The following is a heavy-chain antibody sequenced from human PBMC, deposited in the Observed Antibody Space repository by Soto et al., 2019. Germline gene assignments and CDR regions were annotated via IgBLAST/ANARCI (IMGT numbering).Heavy chain of an antibody. J-gene: IGHJ4*02. Sequence: QVQLVQSGAEVKKPGSSVKVSCKASGDTFTNHVFNWVRQAPGQGLEWMGGIISLFGTPNYSRRLQGRVTITADESKATSYMELSSLRSDDTAVYYCERDLGSGYDRGDYWGQGTLVTVSS. D-gene: IGHD5-12*01. CDR3: ERDLGSGYDRGDY. CDR2: IISLFGTP. CDR1: GDTFTNHV. V-gene: IGHV1-69*12.